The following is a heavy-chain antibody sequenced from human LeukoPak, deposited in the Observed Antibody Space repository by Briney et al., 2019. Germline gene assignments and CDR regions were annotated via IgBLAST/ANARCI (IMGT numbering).Heavy chain of an antibody. CDR1: GFTFSTHS. V-gene: IGHV3-23*01. D-gene: IGHD5-12*01. CDR2: IWGNGATT. Sequence: GGSLRLSCAASGFTFSTHSINCVPHAPRKGLEWVSVIWGNGATTYYAASVKGRFTISRDKSMNTVYLQMNSVRVEDTAIYYCAKDQRPDTGYDIGYWGQGVMVTV. J-gene: IGHJ4*02. CDR3: AKDQRPDTGYDIGY.